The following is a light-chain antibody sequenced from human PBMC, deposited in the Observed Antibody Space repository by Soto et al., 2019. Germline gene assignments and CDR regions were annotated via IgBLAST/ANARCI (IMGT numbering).Light chain of an antibody. CDR1: ESITNW. CDR2: KAS. Sequence: DIQMTQSPPTLSASVGDRVTISCRASESITNWLAWYQRKPGKAPKLLIYKASSLESGVPSRFSGSGSGTEFTLTISSLQPDDFATYYCQQYKSPPWTFGQGTKVEIK. V-gene: IGKV1-5*03. CDR3: QQYKSPPWT. J-gene: IGKJ1*01.